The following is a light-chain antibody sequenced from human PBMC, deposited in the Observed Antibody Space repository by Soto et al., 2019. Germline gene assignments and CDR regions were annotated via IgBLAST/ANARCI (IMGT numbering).Light chain of an antibody. J-gene: IGKJ2*01. Sequence: DIQMTQSPSTLSASVGDRVTITCRASQNIGSSLAWYQHRPGKAPKLLIFDASTLQTGVPSRFSSSGFWTEFTITITGLQHDDFAAYYCQQHNDYSAVTFGQGTKLEIK. V-gene: IGKV1-5*01. CDR3: QQHNDYSAVT. CDR1: QNIGSS. CDR2: DAS.